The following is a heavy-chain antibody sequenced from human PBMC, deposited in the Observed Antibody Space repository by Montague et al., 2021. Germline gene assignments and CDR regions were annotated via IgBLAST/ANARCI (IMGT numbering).Heavy chain of an antibody. CDR2: IFHSGSA. CDR1: GDFISSYTW. V-gene: IGHV4-4*02. Sequence: SETLSLTCAVSGDFISSYTWWSWVRQPPGKGLEWIGEIFHSGSANYNPSLRSRITISVDKSKNEFSLHLNSVTPADTAVYYCARHGDDEWRQMAFWGQGTLVVVSS. D-gene: IGHD2-21*01. J-gene: IGHJ4*02. CDR3: ARHGDDEWRQMAF.